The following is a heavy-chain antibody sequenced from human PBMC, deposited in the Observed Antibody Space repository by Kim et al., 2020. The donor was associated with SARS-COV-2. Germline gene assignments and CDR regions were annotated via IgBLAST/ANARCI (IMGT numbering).Heavy chain of an antibody. Sequence: GESLKISCKGSGFRFTANWIGWVRQMPGKGLEWMGNIYPADSDTRYSPSFQGQVTISADKSINTAYLQWSSLKASDTAIEYCVRSQSGWYDKFDPWGQGTLVTVSA. V-gene: IGHV5-51*01. CDR1: GFRFTANW. CDR2: IYPADSDT. D-gene: IGHD6-19*01. CDR3: VRSQSGWYDKFDP. J-gene: IGHJ5*02.